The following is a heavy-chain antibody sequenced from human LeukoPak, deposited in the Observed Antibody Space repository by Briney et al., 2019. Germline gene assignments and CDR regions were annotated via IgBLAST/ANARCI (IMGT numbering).Heavy chain of an antibody. CDR1: GGSISSYY. CDR2: IYYSGST. Sequence: TSETLSLTCTVSGGSISSYYWSWIRQPPGKGLEWIGYIYYSGSTNYNPSLKSRVTISVDTSKNQFSLKLSSVTAADTAVYYCARLAPMDTAMVTKLPYYGMDVWGQGTTVTVSS. J-gene: IGHJ6*02. CDR3: ARLAPMDTAMVTKLPYYGMDV. D-gene: IGHD5-18*01. V-gene: IGHV4-59*08.